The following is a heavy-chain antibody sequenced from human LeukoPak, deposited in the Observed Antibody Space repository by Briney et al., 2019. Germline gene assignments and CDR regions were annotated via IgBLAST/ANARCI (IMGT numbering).Heavy chain of an antibody. CDR1: GGSISSYY. J-gene: IGHJ4*02. Sequence: SETLSLTCTASGGSISSYYWSWIRQPPGKGLEWIGYIYYSGSTNYNPSLKSRVTISVDTSKNQFSLKLSSVTAADTAVYYCSAAADTYYFDYWGQGTLVTVSS. D-gene: IGHD6-13*01. CDR2: IYYSGST. CDR3: SAAADTYYFDY. V-gene: IGHV4-59*01.